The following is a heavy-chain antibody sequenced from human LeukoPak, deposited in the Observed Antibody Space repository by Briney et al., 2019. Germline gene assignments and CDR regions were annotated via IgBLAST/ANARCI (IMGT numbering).Heavy chain of an antibody. Sequence: GESLKISCKGSGYSFTPYWIGWVRPMPRKGLEWMGIIYSCDSDTSYSPSFQGQVTISADKSISTAYLQWSSLKASDTAMSYCARPGIASAQLDAFDIWGQGTMVTVSS. D-gene: IGHD6-13*01. J-gene: IGHJ3*02. V-gene: IGHV5-51*01. CDR1: GYSFTPYW. CDR2: IYSCDSDT. CDR3: ARPGIASAQLDAFDI.